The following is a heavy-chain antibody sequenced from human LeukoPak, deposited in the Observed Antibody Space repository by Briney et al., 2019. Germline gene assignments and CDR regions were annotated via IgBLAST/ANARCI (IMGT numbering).Heavy chain of an antibody. D-gene: IGHD1-26*01. CDR2: ISGGGGST. J-gene: IGHJ4*02. CDR3: AKGGKWDVTPFDY. CDR1: GFTFNTYT. Sequence: GGSLRLSCAASGFTFNTYTMNWVRQAPGKGLEWVSTISGGGGSTYYADSVKGRFTISRDNSKNTLYLQVNSLRAEDTAVYYCAKGGKWDVTPFDYWGQGTLVTVSS. V-gene: IGHV3-23*01.